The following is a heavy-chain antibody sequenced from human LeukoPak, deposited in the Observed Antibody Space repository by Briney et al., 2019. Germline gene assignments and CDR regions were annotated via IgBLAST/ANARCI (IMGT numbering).Heavy chain of an antibody. D-gene: IGHD3-3*01. CDR3: ARVPLEWLLSDWFDP. J-gene: IGHJ5*02. CDR2: ISYDGSNK. CDR1: GFTFSSYA. V-gene: IGHV3-30-3*01. Sequence: PGGSLRLSCAASGFTFSSYAMHWVRQAPGKGLEWVAVISYDGSNKYYADSVKGRFTISRDNSKNTLYLQMNSLRAEDTAVYYCARVPLEWLLSDWFDPWGQGTLVTVSS.